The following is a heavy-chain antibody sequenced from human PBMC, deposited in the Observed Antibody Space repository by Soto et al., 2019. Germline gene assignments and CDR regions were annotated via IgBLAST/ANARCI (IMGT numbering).Heavy chain of an antibody. CDR1: GFTFSSYA. CDR3: ARGRVAGSYYYYGMDV. Sequence: QVQLVESGGGVVQPGRSLRLSCAASGFTFSSYAMYWVRQAPGKGLEWVAVISYDGGNKYYADSVKGRFTISRDNSNNTLYLQMNSLGAEDTAVYYCARGRVAGSYYYYGMDVWGQGTAVTVSS. CDR2: ISYDGGNK. V-gene: IGHV3-30-3*01. D-gene: IGHD6-19*01. J-gene: IGHJ6*02.